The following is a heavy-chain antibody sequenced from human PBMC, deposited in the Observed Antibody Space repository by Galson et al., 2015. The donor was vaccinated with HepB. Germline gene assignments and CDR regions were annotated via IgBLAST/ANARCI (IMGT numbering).Heavy chain of an antibody. CDR2: ISAYNGNT. V-gene: IGHV1-18*04. J-gene: IGHJ6*02. CDR1: GYTFTSSG. D-gene: IGHD4-17*01. CDR3: AREIYFADGDYSSVIGGMDV. Sequence: SVKVSCKASGYTFTSSGISWVRQAPGQGLEWMGWISAYNGNTNYAQKLQGRFTMTTDTSTSTAYMELRSLTSDDTAVYYCAREIYFADGDYSSVIGGMDVWGQGTTVTVSS.